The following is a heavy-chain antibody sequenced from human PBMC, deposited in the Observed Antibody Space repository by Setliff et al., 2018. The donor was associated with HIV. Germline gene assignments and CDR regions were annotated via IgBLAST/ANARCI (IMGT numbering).Heavy chain of an antibody. V-gene: IGHV1-69*13. D-gene: IGHD6-13*01. Sequence: GASVKVSCKGSGGTFSSYAISWVRQAPGQGLEWMGGIIPIFGPTNYAQKFQGRLTITADESTSTAYMELSSLRSEDTAVYYCASELQGHSSSWPNYWGQGTLVTVSS. CDR3: ASELQGHSSSWPNY. CDR2: IIPIFGPT. CDR1: GGTFSSYA. J-gene: IGHJ4*02.